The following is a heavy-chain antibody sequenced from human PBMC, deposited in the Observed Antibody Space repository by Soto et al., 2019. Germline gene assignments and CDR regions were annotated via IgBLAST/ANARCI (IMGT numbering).Heavy chain of an antibody. Sequence: TLSLTCTVSGGSISSGGYSWSWVRQPPGKDLEWIGYIYHGGSSYYNPSLKSRVTISVDRSKNQFSLKLSSLTAADTAVYYCARSGYSYGYLDYWGQGTLVTVSS. CDR1: GGSISSGGYS. J-gene: IGHJ4*02. V-gene: IGHV4-30-2*01. CDR3: ARSGYSYGYLDY. CDR2: IYHGGSS. D-gene: IGHD5-18*01.